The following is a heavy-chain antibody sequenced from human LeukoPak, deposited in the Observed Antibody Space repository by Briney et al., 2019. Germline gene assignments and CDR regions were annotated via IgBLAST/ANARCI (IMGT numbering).Heavy chain of an antibody. CDR3: ARAPPRHYYDNTEYYFDY. V-gene: IGHV3-7*01. Sequence: GGSLRLSCAASGFTFSSYWMSWVRQAPGKGLAWVANIKQDGSEAYFVDSVKGRFTISRDNAKSSLFLQMNSLRAEDSAVYYCARAPPRHYYDNTEYYFDYWGQGTLVTVSS. CDR1: GFTFSSYW. CDR2: IKQDGSEA. J-gene: IGHJ4*02. D-gene: IGHD3-22*01.